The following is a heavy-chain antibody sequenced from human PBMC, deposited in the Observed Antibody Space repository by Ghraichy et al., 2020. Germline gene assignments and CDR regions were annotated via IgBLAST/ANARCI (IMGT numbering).Heavy chain of an antibody. V-gene: IGHV4-31*03. Sequence: SETLSLTCTVSGGSISSGGYYWSWIRQHPGKGLEWIGYIYYSGSTYYNPSLKSRVTISVDTSKNQFSLKLSSVTAADTAVYYCARDIMAYYDFWSGYYMPGMDVWGQGTTVTVSS. CDR3: ARDIMAYYDFWSGYYMPGMDV. CDR1: GGSISSGGYY. D-gene: IGHD3-3*01. J-gene: IGHJ6*02. CDR2: IYYSGST.